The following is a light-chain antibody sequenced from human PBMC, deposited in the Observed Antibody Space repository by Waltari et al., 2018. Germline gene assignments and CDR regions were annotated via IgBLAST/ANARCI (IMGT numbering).Light chain of an antibody. CDR3: QSFDSSNQAWV. CDR1: SGNIAGDY. Sequence: FILTQPHSVSESPGKTVTISCTRSSGNIAGDYVQWYQQRPGGVPTIVIYEDAQRPSWVPARFSGSLDRSSNSASLTISGLKTEDEADYYCQSFDSSNQAWVFGGGTELTVL. J-gene: IGLJ3*02. V-gene: IGLV6-57*03. CDR2: EDA.